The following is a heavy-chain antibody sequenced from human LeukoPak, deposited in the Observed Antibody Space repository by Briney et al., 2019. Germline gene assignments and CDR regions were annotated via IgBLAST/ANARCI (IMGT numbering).Heavy chain of an antibody. D-gene: IGHD3-3*01. CDR2: IYYSGST. Sequence: PSETLSLTCTVSGGSISSYYWSWIRQPPGKGLEWIGYIYYSGSTNYNPSLKSRVTISVDTSKNQFSLKLSSVTAADTAVYYCARAPYEARFDYWGQGTLVTVSS. V-gene: IGHV4-59*01. CDR1: GGSISSYY. J-gene: IGHJ4*02. CDR3: ARAPYEARFDY.